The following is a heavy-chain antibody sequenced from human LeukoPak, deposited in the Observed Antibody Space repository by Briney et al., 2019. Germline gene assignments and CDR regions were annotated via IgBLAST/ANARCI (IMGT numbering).Heavy chain of an antibody. J-gene: IGHJ5*02. D-gene: IGHD6-6*01. Sequence: PSETLSLTCAVYGGSFSGYYWSWIRQPPGKGLEWIGEINHSGSTNYNPSLKSRVTISVDTSKNQFSLKLSSVTAADTAVYYCARGLSVHRIAARFRWFDPWGQGTLVTVSS. CDR1: GGSFSGYY. CDR2: INHSGST. V-gene: IGHV4-34*01. CDR3: ARGLSVHRIAARFRWFDP.